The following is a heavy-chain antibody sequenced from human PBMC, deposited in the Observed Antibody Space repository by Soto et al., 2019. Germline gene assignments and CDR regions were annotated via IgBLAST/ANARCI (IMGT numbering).Heavy chain of an antibody. D-gene: IGHD6-13*01. J-gene: IGHJ6*02. CDR3: ARYSNNWFQTEGMDV. V-gene: IGHV4-4*07. Sequence: SVTLSLTCRVAVDSITTYYWSWIRPPAGKGLEWIGRIDTSGNTNYNPSLKSRVTMSVDTSKKQFSLKLTSVTAADTAVYYCARYSNNWFQTEGMDVWGQGTTVTAP. CDR2: IDTSGNT. CDR1: VDSITTYY.